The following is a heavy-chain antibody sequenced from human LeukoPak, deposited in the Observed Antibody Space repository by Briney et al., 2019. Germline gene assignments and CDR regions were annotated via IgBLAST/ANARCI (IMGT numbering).Heavy chain of an antibody. CDR2: LYGGGST. J-gene: IGHJ4*02. Sequence: GGSLRLSCAASGFTVSSNYMSWVRQAPGKGLEWVSVLYGGGSTYHADSVKGRFTISRDNSKNTLYLQMNSLRGEDTAVYYCARGGTPGYSTGWIDYWGQGTLVTVSS. V-gene: IGHV3-53*05. D-gene: IGHD6-19*01. CDR3: ARGGTPGYSTGWIDY. CDR1: GFTVSSNY.